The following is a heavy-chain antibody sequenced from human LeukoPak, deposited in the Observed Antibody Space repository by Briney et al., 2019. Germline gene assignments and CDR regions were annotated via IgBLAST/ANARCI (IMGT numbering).Heavy chain of an antibody. CDR1: GFTFSNNA. Sequence: PGGSLNSSWAAPGFTFSNNAMTWFGRAPGKGLEWVSATSGSGSSTYYADSVKGRFTISRDNSKNTLYLQMNSLRADDTAVYYCARRTVAGEFYWGQGTLVTVSS. CDR3: ARRTVAGEFY. D-gene: IGHD6-19*01. V-gene: IGHV3-23*01. CDR2: TSGSGSST. J-gene: IGHJ4*02.